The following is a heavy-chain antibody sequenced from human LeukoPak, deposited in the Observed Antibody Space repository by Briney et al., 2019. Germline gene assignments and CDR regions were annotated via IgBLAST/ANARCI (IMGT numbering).Heavy chain of an antibody. CDR2: ISGSGGST. J-gene: IGHJ4*02. D-gene: IGHD5-12*01. CDR1: GFSFRSYW. Sequence: GGSLRLSCEASGFSFRSYWMSWVRQAPGKGLEWVSAISGSGGSTYYADSVKGRFTTSRDNSKNTLYLQMNSLRAEDTAVYYCAPYRGVATFYDYWGQGTLVTVSS. CDR3: APYRGVATFYDY. V-gene: IGHV3-23*01.